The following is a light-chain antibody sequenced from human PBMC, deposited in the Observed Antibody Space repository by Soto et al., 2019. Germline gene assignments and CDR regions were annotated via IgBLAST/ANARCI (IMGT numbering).Light chain of an antibody. J-gene: IGLJ1*01. V-gene: IGLV2-8*01. CDR2: DVN. CDR1: SSDIGFYNY. Sequence: QSVLTQPPSASGSPGQSVIISCTGTSSDIGFYNYVSWYQHHPGRAPKLIIYDVNKRPSGVPHRFSGSKSGNSASLTVSGLQAEDEADYYCSSYAGKNSLVFGTGTKVTVL. CDR3: SSYAGKNSLV.